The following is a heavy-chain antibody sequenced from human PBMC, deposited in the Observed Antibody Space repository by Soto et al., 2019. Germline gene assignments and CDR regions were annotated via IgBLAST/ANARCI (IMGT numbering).Heavy chain of an antibody. J-gene: IGHJ4*02. V-gene: IGHV3-23*01. CDR2: VGQDGAP. CDR3: AKDMRPDGVWDFGH. CDR1: GFTFSTYT. Sequence: EVQLLESGGGLVQPGGSLRLSCAASGFTFSTYTMAWVRQAPGRGPEWVSGVGQDGAPYYADSVKGRFTISRDNSRSSVYLEMIALIGEDTAVYYCAKDMRPDGVWDFGHWGQGTLVTVS. D-gene: IGHD4-17*01.